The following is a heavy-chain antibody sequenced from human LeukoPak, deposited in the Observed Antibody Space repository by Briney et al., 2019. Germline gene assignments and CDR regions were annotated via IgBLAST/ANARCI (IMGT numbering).Heavy chain of an antibody. Sequence: PGRSLRLSCAASGFTFDDYAMHWVRQAPGKGLEWVSGISWNSGSIGYADSVKGRFTISRDNAKNSLYLQMNSLRAEDTALYYCAKDIDRDDILTGHLDYWGQGTLVTVSS. J-gene: IGHJ4*02. CDR1: GFTFDDYA. CDR3: AKDIDRDDILTGHLDY. V-gene: IGHV3-9*01. D-gene: IGHD3-9*01. CDR2: ISWNSGSI.